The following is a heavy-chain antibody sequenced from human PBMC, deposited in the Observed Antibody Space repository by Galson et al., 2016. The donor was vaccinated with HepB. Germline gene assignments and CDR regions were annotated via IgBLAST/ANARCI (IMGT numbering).Heavy chain of an antibody. J-gene: IGHJ6*02. CDR3: ARALEYGSRNYYDYYAMDV. CDR1: GYRLTDYW. V-gene: IGHV5-10-1*01. D-gene: IGHD4-17*01. CDR2: IDPDDSYT. Sequence: QSGAEVKEPGESLRISCQGSGYRLTDYWITWVRQVPGKGLQWMGRIDPDDSYTNHSPSFQGHVTISVDKSINTAYLQWSTLKASDTAIYYCARALEYGSRNYYDYYAMDVWGPGTTVIVSS.